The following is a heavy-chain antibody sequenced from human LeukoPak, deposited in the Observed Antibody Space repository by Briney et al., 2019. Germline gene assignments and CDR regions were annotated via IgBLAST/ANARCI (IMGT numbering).Heavy chain of an antibody. CDR3: ARGFIAGPGPLGYYDYGMDV. CDR2: INHSGST. D-gene: IGHD6-13*01. J-gene: IGHJ6*04. CDR1: GGSFSGYY. Sequence: PETPDLPCAVYGGSFSGYYWSWIRQPPGKGLEWIGEINHSGSTNYNPSLKSRVTISVETSKNQFALKLSSVTAADTAVYYGARGFIAGPGPLGYYDYGMDVWGKGTTVTVSS. V-gene: IGHV4-34*01.